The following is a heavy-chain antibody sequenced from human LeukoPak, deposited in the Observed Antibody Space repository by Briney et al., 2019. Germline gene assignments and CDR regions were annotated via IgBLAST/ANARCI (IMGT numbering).Heavy chain of an antibody. CDR3: ARVRGSSWHVYYYYMDV. J-gene: IGHJ6*03. D-gene: IGHD6-13*01. CDR2: IYYSGST. V-gene: IGHV4-59*01. CDR1: GGSISSYY. Sequence: SETLSLTCTVSGGSISSYYWSWIRQPPGKGLEWIGYIYYSGSTNYNPSLKSRVTISVDTSKNQFSLELSSVTAADTAVYYCARVRGSSWHVYYYYMDVWGKGTTVTVSS.